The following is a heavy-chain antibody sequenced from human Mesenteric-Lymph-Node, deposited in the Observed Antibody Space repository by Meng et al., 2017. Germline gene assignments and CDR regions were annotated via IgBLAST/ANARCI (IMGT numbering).Heavy chain of an antibody. Sequence: ASVKVSCKASGYTFTTYGITWVRQAPGQGPEWMGWISGYSGNTKYAQKFQGRVSMTTDTSTNTAYMELRTLRSDDTAVYYCARDRSPLQWYGDAFFAMDVWGQGTTVTVSS. CDR1: GYTFTTYG. CDR3: ARDRSPLQWYGDAFFAMDV. D-gene: IGHD3-10*01. CDR2: ISGYSGNT. J-gene: IGHJ6*02. V-gene: IGHV1-18*01.